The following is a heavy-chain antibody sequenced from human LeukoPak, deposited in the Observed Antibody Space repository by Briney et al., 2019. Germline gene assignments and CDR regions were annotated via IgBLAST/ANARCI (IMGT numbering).Heavy chain of an antibody. CDR2: IYLRGNT. D-gene: IGHD4-17*01. CDR3: ARGTITTVTDS. V-gene: IGHV4-4*02. Sequence: SETLSLTCAISGGSISSSNWWTWVRQPPGKGLEWVGEIYLRGNTNYNPSLESRATISVDESKNQLSLRLESVTAADTAVYYCARGTITTVTDSWGPGTLVTVSS. CDR1: GGSISSSNW. J-gene: IGHJ4*02.